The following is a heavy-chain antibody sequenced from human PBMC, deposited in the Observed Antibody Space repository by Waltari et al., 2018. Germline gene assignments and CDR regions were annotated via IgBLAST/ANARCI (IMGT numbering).Heavy chain of an antibody. CDR2: ISSSSTII. D-gene: IGHD3-10*01. V-gene: IGHV3-48*04. CDR3: ARTYGSGSHYNF. CDR1: GFTFSTYN. J-gene: IGHJ4*02. Sequence: EVQVVESGGYLVQPGGSLRLSCAASGFTFSTYNMHWVRQAPGKGLEWVSFISSSSTIIYYADSVKGRFTISRDNAKNSVYLQMNSLRAEDTAVYYCARTYGSGSHYNFWGQGTLVTVSS.